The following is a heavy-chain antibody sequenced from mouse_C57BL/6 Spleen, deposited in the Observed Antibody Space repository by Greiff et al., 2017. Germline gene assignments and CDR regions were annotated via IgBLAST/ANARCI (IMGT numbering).Heavy chain of an antibody. CDR2: ISYDGSN. D-gene: IGHD1-1*01. CDR3: ASLYGSSSWFAY. CDR1: GYSITSGYY. Sequence: EVQLVESGPGLVKPSQSLSLTCSVTGYSITSGYYWNWIRQFPGNKLEWMGYISYDGSNNYNPSLQNRISITRDTSKNQCFLKLNSVTTEDTATYDCASLYGSSSWFAYWGQGTLVTVSA. V-gene: IGHV3-6*01. J-gene: IGHJ3*01.